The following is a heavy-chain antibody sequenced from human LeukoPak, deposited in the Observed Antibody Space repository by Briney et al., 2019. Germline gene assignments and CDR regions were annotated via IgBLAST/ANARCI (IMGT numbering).Heavy chain of an antibody. D-gene: IGHD2-2*01. J-gene: IGHJ3*02. Sequence: PSQTLSLTCTVSGGSISSGDYYWRWIRQPPGKGLEWIVYIYYSGSTYYNPSLKSRVTISVDTSKNQFSLKLSSVTAADTAVYYCARAPRIIVVVPAANAPGAFDIWGQGTMVTVSS. V-gene: IGHV4-30-4*08. CDR3: ARAPRIIVVVPAANAPGAFDI. CDR1: GGSISSGDYY. CDR2: IYYSGST.